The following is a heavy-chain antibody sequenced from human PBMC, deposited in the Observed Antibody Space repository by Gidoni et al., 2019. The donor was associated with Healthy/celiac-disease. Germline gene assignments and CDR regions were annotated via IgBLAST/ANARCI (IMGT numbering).Heavy chain of an antibody. CDR2: IYSGGST. Sequence: EVQLVESGGGLIQPGGSLRLSCAASGFTVSSNYMSWVRQAPGKGLEWVSVIYSGGSTYYADSVKGRFTISRDNSKNTLYLQMNSLRAEDTAVYYCARWSPDYYDSSGPHSDAFDIWGQGTMVTVSS. CDR1: GFTVSSNY. D-gene: IGHD3-22*01. CDR3: ARWSPDYYDSSGPHSDAFDI. J-gene: IGHJ3*02. V-gene: IGHV3-53*01.